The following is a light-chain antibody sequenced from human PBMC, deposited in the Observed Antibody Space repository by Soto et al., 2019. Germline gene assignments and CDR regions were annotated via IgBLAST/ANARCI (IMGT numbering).Light chain of an antibody. J-gene: IGKJ4*01. CDR2: GAS. CDR3: QQYGSSAG. CDR1: QTVTSNY. V-gene: IGKV3-20*01. Sequence: EIVLTQSPGTLSLSPGESATLSCRASQTVTSNYLAWYQQKPSQAPRLLIYGASTRATGVPDRFSGRGSGTDFTLTISRLGPEDFAVYYCQQYGSSAGFGGGTKVEIK.